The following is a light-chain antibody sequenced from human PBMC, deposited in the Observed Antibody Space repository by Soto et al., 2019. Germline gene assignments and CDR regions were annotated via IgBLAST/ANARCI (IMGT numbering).Light chain of an antibody. CDR3: LQDYGDSWT. Sequence: QMTQSPSSLSASVGEKIIITCRASRDVGSDVSWYQQKPGQAPKLLIYAASNLYTGVPSRFSGSRSGTESNLTISSLQPADFASYYCLQDYGDSWTFGQGTKVDIK. J-gene: IGKJ1*01. CDR2: AAS. V-gene: IGKV1-6*01. CDR1: RDVGSD.